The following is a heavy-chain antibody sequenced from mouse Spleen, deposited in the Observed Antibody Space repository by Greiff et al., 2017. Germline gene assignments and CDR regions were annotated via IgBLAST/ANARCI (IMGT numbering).Heavy chain of an antibody. D-gene: IGHD1-1*01. CDR3: ARGDYYGSRYAMDY. V-gene: IGHV1-4*01. CDR2: INPSSGYT. J-gene: IGHJ4*01. CDR1: GYTFTSYT. Sequence: QVQLKESGAELARPGASVKMSCKASGYTFTSYTMHWVKQRPGQGLEWIGYINPSSGYTKYNQKFKDKATLTADKSSSTAYMQLSSLTSEDSAVYYCARGDYYGSRYAMDYWGQGTSVTVSS.